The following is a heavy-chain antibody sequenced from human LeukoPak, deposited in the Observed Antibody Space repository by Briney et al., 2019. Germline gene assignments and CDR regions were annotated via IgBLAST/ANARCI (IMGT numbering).Heavy chain of an antibody. CDR2: INPNSGGT. CDR3: ARLAMGGDCFDY. J-gene: IGHJ4*02. Sequence: ASVKVSCKASGYTFTGYYIHWVRQAPGQGLEWMGWINPNSGGTNYAQKFQGRVTMTRDTSISTAYMELSRLRSDDTAVYYCARLAMGGDCFDYWGQGTLVTVSS. V-gene: IGHV1-2*02. CDR1: GYTFTGYY. D-gene: IGHD2-15*01.